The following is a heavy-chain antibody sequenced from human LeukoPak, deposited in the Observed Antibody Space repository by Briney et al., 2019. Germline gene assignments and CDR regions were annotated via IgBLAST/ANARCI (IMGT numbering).Heavy chain of an antibody. CDR3: ARDHCSRGSCLGGH. J-gene: IGHJ4*02. CDR2: VIPSLDVS. D-gene: IGHD2-15*01. Sequence: VASVKVSCKASGDTFITYTFSWVRQAPGQGLEWMGRVIPSLDVSNYAEKFQGRVTINADKSSSTTYMELTSLRSEDTAMYYCARDHCSRGSCLGGHWGQGTLVTVSS. CDR1: GDTFITYT. V-gene: IGHV1-69*04.